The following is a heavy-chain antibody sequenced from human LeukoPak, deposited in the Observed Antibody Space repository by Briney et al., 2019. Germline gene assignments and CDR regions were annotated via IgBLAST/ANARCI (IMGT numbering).Heavy chain of an antibody. Sequence: ASGTLSLTCAVSGGSISSSNWWSWVRQPPGKGLEWIGEIYHSGSTNYNPSLKSRVTISVDKSKNQFSLKLSSVTAADTAVYYCASWGYYYDSSGYYYVGSEYFQHWGQGTLVTVSS. D-gene: IGHD3-22*01. CDR2: IYHSGST. J-gene: IGHJ1*01. V-gene: IGHV4-4*02. CDR3: ASWGYYYDSSGYYYVGSEYFQH. CDR1: GGSISSSNW.